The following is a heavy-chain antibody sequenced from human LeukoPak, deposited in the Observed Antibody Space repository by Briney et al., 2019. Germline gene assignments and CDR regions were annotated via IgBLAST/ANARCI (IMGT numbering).Heavy chain of an antibody. Sequence: PGGSLRPSCAASGFTFSTYSMNWVRQAPGKGLEWVSSISSSSSYIHYADSVKGRFTISRDNAKNSLFLQMNSLRAEDTAVYYCAGINDYGDPTGAFDIWGQGTMVTVSS. D-gene: IGHD4-17*01. CDR1: GFTFSTYS. CDR3: AGINDYGDPTGAFDI. J-gene: IGHJ3*02. V-gene: IGHV3-21*01. CDR2: ISSSSSYI.